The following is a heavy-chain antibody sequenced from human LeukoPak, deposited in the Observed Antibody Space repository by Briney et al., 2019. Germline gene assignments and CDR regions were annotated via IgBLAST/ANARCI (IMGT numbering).Heavy chain of an antibody. D-gene: IGHD3-22*01. CDR3: ARSSADSSGYYGSRPTGYWFDP. CDR2: IVVGSGNT. J-gene: IGHJ5*02. V-gene: IGHV1-58*02. Sequence: VASVKVSCKASGFTFTSSAMQWVRQARGQRLEWIGWIVVGSGNTNYAQKFQERVTITRDMSTSTAYMELSSLRSEDTAVYYCARSSADSSGYYGSRPTGYWFDPWGQGTLVTVSS. CDR1: GFTFTSSA.